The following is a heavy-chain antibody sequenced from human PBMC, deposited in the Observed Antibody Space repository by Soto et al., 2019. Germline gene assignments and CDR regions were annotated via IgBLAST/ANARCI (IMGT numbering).Heavy chain of an antibody. CDR2: IIPIFGTA. CDR1: GGTFSSYA. Sequence: SVKVSCKASGGTFSSYAISWVRQAPGQGLEWMGGIIPIFGTANYAQKFQGRVTITADESTSTAYMELSSLRSEDTAVYYCARGAGQLVLGYFDYWGQGTLVTVSS. D-gene: IGHD6-6*01. CDR3: ARGAGQLVLGYFDY. J-gene: IGHJ4*02. V-gene: IGHV1-69*13.